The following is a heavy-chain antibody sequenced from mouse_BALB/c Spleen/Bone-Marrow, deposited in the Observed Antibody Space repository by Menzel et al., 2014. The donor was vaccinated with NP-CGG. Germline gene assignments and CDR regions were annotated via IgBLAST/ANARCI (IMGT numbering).Heavy chain of an antibody. V-gene: IGHV1-80*01. CDR3: ARVGFSFDY. CDR2: IYPGDDDT. Sequence: VQLQQSGAELVRPGSSVKISCKASGYAFSTYWMNWVKHRPGQGLEWIGQIYPGDDDTNYNGKFKGKATLTADRSSSTASMQLSSLTSEDSAVYFCARVGFSFDYWGQGTTLTVSS. D-gene: IGHD3-1*01. CDR1: GYAFSTYW. J-gene: IGHJ2*01.